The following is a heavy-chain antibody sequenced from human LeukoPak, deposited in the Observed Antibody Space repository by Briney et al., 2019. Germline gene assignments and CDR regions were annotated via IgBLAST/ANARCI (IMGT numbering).Heavy chain of an antibody. D-gene: IGHD3-9*01. CDR2: ISGSGGST. CDR3: ANQKRSPYYDILTGYYPSAYFDY. J-gene: IGHJ4*02. CDR1: GFTFSSYA. V-gene: IGHV3-23*01. Sequence: GGSLRLSCAASGFTFSSYAMSWVRQAPGKGLEWVSAISGSGGSTYYADYVKGRFTISRDNSKNTLYLQMNSLRAEDTAVYYCANQKRSPYYDILTGYYPSAYFDYWGQGTLVTVSS.